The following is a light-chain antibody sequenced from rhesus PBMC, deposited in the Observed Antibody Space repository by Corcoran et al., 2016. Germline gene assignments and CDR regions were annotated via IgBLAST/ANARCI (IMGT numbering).Light chain of an antibody. J-gene: IGKJ1*01. Sequence: DIQMTQSPSSLSASVGDRVTITCRASQGITDDLAWYQQKPGETHKLLIYEASSLQSGIPSRFSGNGSGTDFTLTIRNLQSEDFATYYCQHYCTTPWTFGQGTKVEIK. CDR2: EAS. CDR1: QGITDD. V-gene: IGKV1-22*01. CDR3: QHYCTTPWT.